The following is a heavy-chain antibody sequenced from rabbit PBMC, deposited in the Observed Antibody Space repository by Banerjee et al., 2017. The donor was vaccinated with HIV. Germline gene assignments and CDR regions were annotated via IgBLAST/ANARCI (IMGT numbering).Heavy chain of an antibody. CDR1: GFSFSSSYY. J-gene: IGHJ4*01. CDR2: IYTSSGIT. D-gene: IGHD2-1*01. Sequence: QEQLEESGGDLVKPEGSLTLTCTASGFSFSSSYYMYWVRQAPGKGLEWIACIYTSSGITWYATWAKGRFTISETSSTTVTLQMTSLTDADTATYFCARGSATMTLVITGFYLGLWGQGTLVTVS. V-gene: IGHV1S45*01. CDR3: ARGSATMTLVITGFYLGL.